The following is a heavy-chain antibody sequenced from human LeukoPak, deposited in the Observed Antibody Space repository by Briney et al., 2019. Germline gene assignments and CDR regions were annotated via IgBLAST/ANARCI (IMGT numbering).Heavy chain of an antibody. V-gene: IGHV3-21*01. CDR3: AKDPDGYCSSTSCPP. D-gene: IGHD2-2*03. Sequence: GGSLRLSCAASGFTFSSYNMNWVRQAPGKGLEWVSSISSSGSQIYYADSVKGRFTISRDNSKNTLYLQMNSLRAEDTAVCYCAKDPDGYCSSTSCPPWGQGTLVTVSS. J-gene: IGHJ5*02. CDR1: GFTFSSYN. CDR2: ISSSGSQI.